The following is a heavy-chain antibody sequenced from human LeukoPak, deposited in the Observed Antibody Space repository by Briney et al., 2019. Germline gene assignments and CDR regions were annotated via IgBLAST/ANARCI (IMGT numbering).Heavy chain of an antibody. CDR1: GGSISSYY. CDR3: ARAGGRKHAFDI. V-gene: IGHV4-59*01. CDR2: IYYSGST. J-gene: IGHJ3*02. Sequence: SETLSLTCTVSGGSISSYYWSWIRQPPGKGLEWIGYIYYSGSTNYNPSLKSRVTISVDTFKNQFSLKLSSVTAADTAVYYCARAGGRKHAFDIWGQGTMVTVSS. D-gene: IGHD3-16*01.